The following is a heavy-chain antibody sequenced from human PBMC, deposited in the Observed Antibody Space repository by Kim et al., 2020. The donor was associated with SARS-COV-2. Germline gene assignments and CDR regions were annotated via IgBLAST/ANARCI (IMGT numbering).Heavy chain of an antibody. CDR2: IYYSGST. CDR3: ARHPYGSGSYR. D-gene: IGHD3-10*01. J-gene: IGHJ4*02. Sequence: SETLSLTCTVSGGPISSYYWSWIRQPPGQGLEWIGYIYYSGSTNYNPSLKSRVTISVDTAKNQFSLKLSSVTAADTAVYYCARHPYGSGSYRWGQGTLVTVSS. V-gene: IGHV4-59*08. CDR1: GGPISSYY.